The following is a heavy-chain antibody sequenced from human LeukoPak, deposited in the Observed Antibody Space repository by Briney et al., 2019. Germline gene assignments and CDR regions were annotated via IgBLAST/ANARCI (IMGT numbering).Heavy chain of an antibody. V-gene: IGHV1-58*02. CDR1: GFTFTSSA. D-gene: IGHD5-12*01. J-gene: IGHJ6*03. Sequence: TSVKVSCKASGFTFTSSAMQWVRQARGQRLEWIGWIVVGSGNTNYAQKFQERVTITRDMSTSTAYMELSSLRSEDTAVYYCAKSQRGYAPRRTYFYYMDVWGRGTTVTVSS. CDR2: IVVGSGNT. CDR3: AKSQRGYAPRRTYFYYMDV.